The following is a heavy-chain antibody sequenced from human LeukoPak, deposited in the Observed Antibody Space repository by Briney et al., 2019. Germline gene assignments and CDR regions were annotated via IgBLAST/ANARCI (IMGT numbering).Heavy chain of an antibody. CDR3: AREPLSYYDILTGYRQGFDY. D-gene: IGHD3-9*01. CDR2: ISYDGSNK. J-gene: IGHJ4*02. CDR1: GFTFSSYA. Sequence: GGSLRLSCAASGFTFSSYAMHWVRQAPGKGLEWVAVISYDGSNKYYADSVKGRFTISRDNSKNTLYLQMNSLRAEDTAVYYCAREPLSYYDILTGYRQGFDYWGQGTLVTVSS. V-gene: IGHV3-30-3*01.